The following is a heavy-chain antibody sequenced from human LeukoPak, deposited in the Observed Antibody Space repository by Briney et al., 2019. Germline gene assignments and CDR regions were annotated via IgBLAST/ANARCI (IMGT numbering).Heavy chain of an antibody. CDR1: GFTVSSNY. CDR2: IYSGGST. Sequence: GGSLRLSCAASGFTVSSNYMSWVRQAPGKGLEWVSVIYSGGSTYYADSVKGRFTISRDNSKNTLYLQMNSLRAEDTAVYYCARDSPSSGYQDYWGQGTLVTVSS. CDR3: ARDSPSSGYQDY. V-gene: IGHV3-53*01. D-gene: IGHD3-3*01. J-gene: IGHJ4*02.